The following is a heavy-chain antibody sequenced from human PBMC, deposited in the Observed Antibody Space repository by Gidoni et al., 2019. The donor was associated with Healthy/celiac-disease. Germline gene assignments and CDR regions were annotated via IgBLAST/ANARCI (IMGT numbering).Heavy chain of an antibody. Sequence: QVQLQQWGAGLLKPSETLSLTCAVYGGSFSGYYWSWIRQPPGKGLEWIGEINHSGSTNYNPSLKSRVTISVDTSKNQFSLKLSSVTAADTAVYYCARGGGGLVGATTGTFDYWGQGTLVTVSS. CDR1: GGSFSGYY. CDR3: ARGGGGLVGATTGTFDY. V-gene: IGHV4-34*01. CDR2: INHSGST. J-gene: IGHJ4*02. D-gene: IGHD1-26*01.